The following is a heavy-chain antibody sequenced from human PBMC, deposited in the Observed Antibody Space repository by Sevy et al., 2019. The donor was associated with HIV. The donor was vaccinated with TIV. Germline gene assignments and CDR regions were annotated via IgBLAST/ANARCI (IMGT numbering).Heavy chain of an antibody. CDR1: GGSFSGYY. J-gene: IGHJ6*02. V-gene: IGHV4-34*01. CDR2: INHSGST. Sequence: SETLSLTCAVYGGSFSGYYWSWIRQPPGKGLEWIGEINHSGSTNYNPSLKSRVTISVDTSKNQFSLKLSSVTAADTAVYYCARVPRYCSSTRCYTAGTGGYYYYGMDVWGQGTTVTVSS. D-gene: IGHD2-2*02. CDR3: ARVPRYCSSTRCYTAGTGGYYYYGMDV.